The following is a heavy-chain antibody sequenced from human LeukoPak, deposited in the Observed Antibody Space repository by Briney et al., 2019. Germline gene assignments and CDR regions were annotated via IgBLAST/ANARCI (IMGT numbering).Heavy chain of an antibody. CDR2: ISSSSSYI. CDR1: GFTFSSYS. Sequence: GGSLRLSCAASGFTFSSYSMNWVRQAPGKGLEWVSSISSSSSYIYYADSVKGRFTISRDNAKSSLYLQMNSLRAEDTAVYYCARGIYYYDSSGYDAFDIWGQGTMVTVSS. V-gene: IGHV3-21*01. D-gene: IGHD3-22*01. CDR3: ARGIYYYDSSGYDAFDI. J-gene: IGHJ3*02.